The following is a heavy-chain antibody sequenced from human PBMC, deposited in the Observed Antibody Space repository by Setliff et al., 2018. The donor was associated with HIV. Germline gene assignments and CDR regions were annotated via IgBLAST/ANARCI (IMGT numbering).Heavy chain of an antibody. Sequence: GASVKVSCKASGDTFSNYAINWVRQAPGQGLEWMGGFIPILGIANSVHKFQGRLTITADKFTSTAYMELSSLRSEDTAVYYCATLRINRDGSPGKAFDYWGQGTLVTV. CDR3: ATLRINRDGSPGKAFDY. D-gene: IGHD5-12*01. J-gene: IGHJ4*02. CDR2: FIPILGIA. CDR1: GDTFSNYA. V-gene: IGHV1-69*10.